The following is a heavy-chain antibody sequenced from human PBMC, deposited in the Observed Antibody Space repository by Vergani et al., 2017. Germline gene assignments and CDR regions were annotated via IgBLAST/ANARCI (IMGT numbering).Heavy chain of an antibody. J-gene: IGHJ4*02. CDR3: SRGRGYSCGYSDY. Sequence: EVQLVESGGGFVKPGGSLRLSCAASGFTFSNAWMSWVRQAPGKGLEWVGRIKSKTDGGTTDYAAPVKGRFTISRDDSKRLAYLQLSGLKTEDTAVYFCSRGRGYSCGYSDYWGQGTLVTVSS. CDR1: GFTFSNAW. D-gene: IGHD5-18*01. CDR2: IKSKTDGGTT. V-gene: IGHV3-15*01.